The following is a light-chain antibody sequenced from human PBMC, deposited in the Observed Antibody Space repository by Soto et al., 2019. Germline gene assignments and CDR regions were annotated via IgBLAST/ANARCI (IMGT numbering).Light chain of an antibody. CDR1: QSVSSN. Sequence: EIVMTQSPATLSVSPGERATLSCRASQSVSSNLAWYQQKPGQAPRLLIYGASTRATGIPARFSGSGSGTEFTLTISSPQSEDFAVYYCQHYNNWPLYTFGQGTKLEIK. CDR2: GAS. CDR3: QHYNNWPLYT. V-gene: IGKV3-15*01. J-gene: IGKJ2*01.